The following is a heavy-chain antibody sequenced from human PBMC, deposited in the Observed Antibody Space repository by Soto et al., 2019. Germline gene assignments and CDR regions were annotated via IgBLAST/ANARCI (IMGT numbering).Heavy chain of an antibody. J-gene: IGHJ4*02. V-gene: IGHV3-21*06. CDR3: ARGLLYSSSSGSDLDY. D-gene: IGHD6-13*01. CDR1: GFTFSSYA. Sequence: GGSLRLSCAASGFTFSSYAMKWVRQAPGKGLEWVSLIGESGTPTYYADSVKGRFTISRDNAGNTLFLEMNSLRAEDTAVYYCARGLLYSSSSGSDLDYWGQGTQVTVSS. CDR2: IGESGTPT.